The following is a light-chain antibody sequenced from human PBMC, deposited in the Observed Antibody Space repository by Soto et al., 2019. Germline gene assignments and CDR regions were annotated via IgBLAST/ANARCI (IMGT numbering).Light chain of an antibody. V-gene: IGKV3-15*01. CDR3: QQYNNWPQIT. J-gene: IGKJ1*01. CDR1: QSISSN. Sequence: EVVMTQSPATLSVYPGERATLSCRASQSISSNLAWYQQKPGQAPRLLIYAASTRATGIPARFSGSGSGTEFTLTISTLQSEDFAVYYCQQYNNWPQITFGQRTKVAI. CDR2: AAS.